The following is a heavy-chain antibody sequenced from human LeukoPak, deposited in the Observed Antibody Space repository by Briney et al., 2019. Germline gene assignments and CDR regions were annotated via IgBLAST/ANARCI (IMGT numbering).Heavy chain of an antibody. Sequence: SETLSLTCTVSGGSISSYYWSWIRQPPGKGLEWIGYIYYSGSTNYNPSLKSRVTISVDTSKNQFSLKLSSVTAADTAVYYCARHVGGIAVSDCWGQGTLVTVSS. CDR3: ARHVGGIAVSDC. CDR1: GGSISSYY. V-gene: IGHV4-59*08. CDR2: IYYSGST. J-gene: IGHJ4*02. D-gene: IGHD6-13*01.